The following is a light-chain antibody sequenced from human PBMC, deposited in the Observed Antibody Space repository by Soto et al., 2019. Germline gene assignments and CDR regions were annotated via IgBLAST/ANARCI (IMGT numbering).Light chain of an antibody. CDR1: QSISSW. V-gene: IGKV1-5*03. CDR3: QQYNNYWT. Sequence: DIQMTQSPSTLSASVGDRVTITCRASQSISSWLAWYQQKPGKAPKLLIYKASSLESGVPSRFSGSGSGTEFILTISSLQPDDFATYYCQQYNNYWTFCQGTKVEIK. CDR2: KAS. J-gene: IGKJ1*01.